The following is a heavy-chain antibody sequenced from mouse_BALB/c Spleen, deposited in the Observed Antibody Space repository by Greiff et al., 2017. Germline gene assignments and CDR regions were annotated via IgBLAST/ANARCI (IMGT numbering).Heavy chain of an antibody. CDR3: ARPYCRYDADYAMDY. Sequence: QVQLQQSGAELVRPGTSVKVSCKASGYAFTNYLIEWVKQRPGQGLEWIGVINPGSGGTNYNEKFKGKATLTADKSSSTAYMQLSSLTSDDSAVYFCARPYCRYDADYAMDYWGQGTSVTVSS. J-gene: IGHJ4*01. CDR1: GYAFTNYL. D-gene: IGHD2-14*01. CDR2: INPGSGGT. V-gene: IGHV1-54*01.